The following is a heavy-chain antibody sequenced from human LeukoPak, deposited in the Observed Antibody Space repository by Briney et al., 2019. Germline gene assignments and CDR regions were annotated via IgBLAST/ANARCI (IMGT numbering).Heavy chain of an antibody. D-gene: IGHD4-23*01. J-gene: IGHJ4*02. V-gene: IGHV3-23*01. CDR1: GFTFSRTA. CDR2: IGGSGVGT. Sequence: GGSLRLSCAASGFTFSRTAMTWVRQAPGKGLEWVATIGGSGVGTYYADSVKGRFNISRDNSKNTLYLQMNSLRTEDTAMYYCTKDSNYLHGGSFFIPFDFWGQGTLVTVSS. CDR3: TKDSNYLHGGSFFIPFDF.